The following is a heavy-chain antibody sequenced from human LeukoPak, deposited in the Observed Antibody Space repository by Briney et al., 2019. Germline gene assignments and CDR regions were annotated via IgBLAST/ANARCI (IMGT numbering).Heavy chain of an antibody. CDR1: GYTFASYG. J-gene: IGHJ4*02. CDR2: ISAYNGNT. V-gene: IGHV1-18*01. CDR3: ARWGGGIGKNHFDY. D-gene: IGHD3-16*01. Sequence: GASVKVSCKASGYTFASYGISWVRQAPGQGLEWMGWISAYNGNTNYAQKLQGRVTMTTDTSTSTAYMELRSLRSDDTAVYYCARWGGGIGKNHFDYWGQGTLVTVSS.